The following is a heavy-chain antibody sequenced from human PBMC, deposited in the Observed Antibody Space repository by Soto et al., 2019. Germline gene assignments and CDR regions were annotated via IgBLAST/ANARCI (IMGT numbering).Heavy chain of an antibody. D-gene: IGHD4-17*01. J-gene: IGHJ4*02. CDR3: AKGASTTVFAFNDY. CDR1: GFTFDDYA. Sequence: EVQLVESGGGLVQPGRSLRLSCAASGFTFDDYAMHWVRQGPGKGLEWVSSISWNSGNLGYADSVKGRFTISRDNAKNSRYLQMNSLRGEDTALYYCAKGASTTVFAFNDYWCQGTLVTVSS. V-gene: IGHV3-9*01. CDR2: ISWNSGNL.